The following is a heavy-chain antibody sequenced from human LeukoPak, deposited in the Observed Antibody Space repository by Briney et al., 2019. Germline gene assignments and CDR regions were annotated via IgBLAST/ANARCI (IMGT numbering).Heavy chain of an antibody. CDR1: GFTFSSCA. CDR3: AKIWLGRDIQRGVTVRELPPSPFDY. V-gene: IGHV3-23*01. J-gene: IGHJ4*02. CDR2: ISGSGGST. Sequence: TGGSLRLSCAASGFTFSSCAMSWVRQAPGKGLEWVSAISGSGGSTYYADSVKGRFTISRDNSKNTLYLQMNSLRAEDTAVYYCAKIWLGRDIQRGVTVRELPPSPFDYWGQGTLVTVSS. D-gene: IGHD1-26*01.